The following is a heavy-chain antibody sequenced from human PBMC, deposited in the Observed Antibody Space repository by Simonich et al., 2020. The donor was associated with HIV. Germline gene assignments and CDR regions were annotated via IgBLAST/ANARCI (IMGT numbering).Heavy chain of an antibody. CDR3: ARVGIRMYAFDI. D-gene: IGHD1-20*01. Sequence: QVQLQESGPGLVKPSQTLSLTCTVSGGSISSGGYYWTWIRQHPGKGLEWIGYIYYSGNTYYNPSLKSRVTISVDTSKNQFALKLSSVTAADTAVYYCARVGIRMYAFDIWGQGTMVTVSS. V-gene: IGHV4-31*03. CDR1: GGSISSGGYY. CDR2: IYYSGNT. J-gene: IGHJ3*02.